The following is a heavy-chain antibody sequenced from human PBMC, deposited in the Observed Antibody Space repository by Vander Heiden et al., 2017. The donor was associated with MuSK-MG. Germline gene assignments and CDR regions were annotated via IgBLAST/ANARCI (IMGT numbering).Heavy chain of an antibody. J-gene: IGHJ4*02. V-gene: IGHV1-18*01. CDR1: AYTFTSYG. D-gene: IGHD3-22*01. CDR3: ARDYFVSRGLESGFDY. Sequence: GERVKSGAEGKKPEASVKVSWRAPAYTFTSYGIRWVRQAPGQGLEWMGWLSAYNGNPKYAQKLQVRVTMTPDTSTSTPDMELRSMSSDETAVYYCARDYFVSRGLESGFDYWGQGTLVTVSS. CDR2: LSAYNGNP.